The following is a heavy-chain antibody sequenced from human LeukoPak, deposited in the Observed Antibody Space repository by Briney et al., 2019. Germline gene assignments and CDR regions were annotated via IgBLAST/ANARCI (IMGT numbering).Heavy chain of an antibody. CDR2: DFDGGRI. CDR3: ARDGGSLSVDAIGD. Sequence: GGSLRLSCAASGFSVARKYMSWVRQAPGKGLEWVSADFDGGRIYYADSVKGRFTSSRDNSNNTWILQMNSLRPDDTGVYCARDGGSLSVDAIGDWGQGTLVTVFS. D-gene: IGHD2-21*01. V-gene: IGHV3-66*02. J-gene: IGHJ4*02. CDR1: GFSVARKY.